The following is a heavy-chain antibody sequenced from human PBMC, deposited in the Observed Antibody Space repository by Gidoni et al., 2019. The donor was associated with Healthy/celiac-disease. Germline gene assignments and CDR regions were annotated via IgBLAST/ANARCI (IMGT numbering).Heavy chain of an antibody. V-gene: IGHV3-73*01. Sequence: EVQLVESGGGLVKPGGSLKLPRAASGFTFTGSAMHWVRQASGKGLEWVGRIRSKANSYATAYAASVKGRFTISRDDSKNTAYLQMNSLKTEDTAVYYCTRPYYYDSSGTDYWGQGTLVTVSS. CDR3: TRPYYYDSSGTDY. J-gene: IGHJ4*02. CDR2: IRSKANSYAT. D-gene: IGHD3-22*01. CDR1: GFTFTGSA.